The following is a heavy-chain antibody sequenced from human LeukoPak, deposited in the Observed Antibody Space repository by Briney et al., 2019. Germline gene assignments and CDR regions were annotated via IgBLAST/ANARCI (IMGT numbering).Heavy chain of an antibody. CDR3: ARGARAGWNYDWFDP. Sequence: PSETLSLTCTVSGGSISSGDYYWSWIRQPPGKGLEWIGYIYYSGSTYYNPSLKSRVTISVDTSKNQFSLKLSSVTAADTAVYYCARGARAGWNYDWFDPWGQGTLVTVSS. CDR2: IYYSGST. CDR1: GGSISSGDYY. J-gene: IGHJ5*02. V-gene: IGHV4-30-4*01. D-gene: IGHD1-7*01.